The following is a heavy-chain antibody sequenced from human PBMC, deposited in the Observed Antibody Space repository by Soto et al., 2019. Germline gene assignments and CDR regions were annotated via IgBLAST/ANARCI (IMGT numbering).Heavy chain of an antibody. CDR1: GFTFSTYW. J-gene: IGHJ6*02. CDR2: IKSDGSSP. CDR3: AIARAYSMDV. Sequence: EVQLVESGGGLVQPGGSLRLSCAASGFTFSTYWMHWVRQAPGRGLVWVSRIKSDGSSPSYADSLEGRFTISRDNTKNTLYQQTNKLRAEDSAVYYCAIARAYSMDVWGQGTTVTVSS. V-gene: IGHV3-74*01.